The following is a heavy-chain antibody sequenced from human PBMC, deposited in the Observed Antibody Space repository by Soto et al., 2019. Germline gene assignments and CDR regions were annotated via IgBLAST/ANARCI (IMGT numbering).Heavy chain of an antibody. Sequence: ASVKVSCKVSGYTLTELSMHWVRQAPGKGLEWMGGFDPEDGETIYAQKFQGRVTMTEDTSTDTAYMELSSLRSEDTAVYYCARAQDFEFHNWFDPWGQGTLVTVSS. CDR2: FDPEDGET. D-gene: IGHD3-10*01. CDR3: ARAQDFEFHNWFDP. J-gene: IGHJ5*02. V-gene: IGHV1-24*01. CDR1: GYTLTELS.